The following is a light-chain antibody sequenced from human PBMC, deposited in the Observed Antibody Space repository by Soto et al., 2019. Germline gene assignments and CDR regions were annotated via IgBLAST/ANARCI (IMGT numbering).Light chain of an antibody. J-gene: IGKJ1*01. Sequence: EIVLTQSPVTLSLSPGERATLSCRASQSIGSHLAWYQQRPGQAPRLLIYGASNRATGIPDRLSGSGSGTDFTLTISRLEPEDFAVYYCQQYGSSGTFGQGTKVDIK. CDR3: QQYGSSGT. CDR1: QSIGSH. V-gene: IGKV3-20*01. CDR2: GAS.